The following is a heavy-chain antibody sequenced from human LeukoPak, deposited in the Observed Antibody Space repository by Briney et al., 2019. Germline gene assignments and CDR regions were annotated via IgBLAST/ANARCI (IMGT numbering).Heavy chain of an antibody. D-gene: IGHD6-19*01. V-gene: IGHV4-31*03. CDR3: ARAPWGSGFPFDY. Sequence: SETLSLTCTVSGVSISSGGYYWSWIRQHPGKGREWIGYIYYSGSTYYNPSRKSRFTISVDTSKNQFSLKLRSVTAADTAVYYCARAPWGSGFPFDYWGQGTLVTVSS. CDR2: IYYSGST. J-gene: IGHJ4*02. CDR1: GVSISSGGYY.